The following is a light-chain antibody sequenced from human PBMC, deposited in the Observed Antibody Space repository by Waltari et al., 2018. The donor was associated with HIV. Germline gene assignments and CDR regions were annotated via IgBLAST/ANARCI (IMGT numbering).Light chain of an antibody. CDR3: SSYTASGSLV. CDR2: DTN. V-gene: IGLV2-14*03. CDR1: NNKFGSASY. J-gene: IGLJ2*01. Sequence: QSALAQPASVSGSPGQSITVSCTATNNKFGSASYISWYQQHPRAAPTLIIYDTNNRPSEISSRFSASKSYNRASRTISGLQAEYEAQDFCSSYTASGSLVVGGGTKVTVL.